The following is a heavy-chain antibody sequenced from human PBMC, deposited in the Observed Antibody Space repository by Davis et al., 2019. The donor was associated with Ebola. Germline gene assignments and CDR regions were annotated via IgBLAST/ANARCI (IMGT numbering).Heavy chain of an antibody. J-gene: IGHJ4*02. CDR2: ISGDSLYT. Sequence: GESLKISCAASGFTFTDYYMGWIRQAPGKGLEWVSYISGDSLYTNYADSVRGRLTISRDDAKNSLYLQMNSLRPEDTALYYCVKDTGRGTIAAAGTIDYWGQGTLVTVSS. D-gene: IGHD6-13*01. CDR1: GFTFTDYY. CDR3: VKDTGRGTIAAAGTIDY. V-gene: IGHV3-11*05.